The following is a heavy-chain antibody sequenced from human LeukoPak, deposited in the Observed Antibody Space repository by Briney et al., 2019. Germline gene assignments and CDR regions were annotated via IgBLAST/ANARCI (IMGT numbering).Heavy chain of an antibody. CDR1: GDSISGYY. CDR2: ISGSGGST. J-gene: IGHJ4*02. Sequence: PSETLSLTCTVSGDSISGYYWSWVRQAPGKGLEWVSAISGSGGSTYYADSVKGRFTISRDNSKNTLYLQMNSLRAEDTAVYYCAKAPITMIVVGDYWGQGTLVTVSS. D-gene: IGHD3-22*01. V-gene: IGHV3-23*01. CDR3: AKAPITMIVVGDY.